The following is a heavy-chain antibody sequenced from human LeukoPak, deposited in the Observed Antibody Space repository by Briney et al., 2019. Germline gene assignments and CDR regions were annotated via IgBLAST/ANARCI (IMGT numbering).Heavy chain of an antibody. CDR3: ATHTPYYYDSSGDAFDI. Sequence: GASVKVSCKASGGTFSSYEISWVRQAPGQGLEWMGGFDPEDGETIYAQKFQGRVTMTEDTSTDTAYMELSSLRSEDTAVYYCATHTPYYYDSSGDAFDIWGQGTMVTVSS. V-gene: IGHV1-24*01. CDR2: FDPEDGET. J-gene: IGHJ3*02. CDR1: GGTFSSYE. D-gene: IGHD3-22*01.